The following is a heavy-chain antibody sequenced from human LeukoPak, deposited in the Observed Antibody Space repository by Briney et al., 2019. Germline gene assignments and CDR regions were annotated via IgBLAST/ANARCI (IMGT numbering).Heavy chain of an antibody. CDR2: INAGNGNT. CDR3: VRDRAVAYPRFVY. J-gene: IGHJ4*02. V-gene: IGHV1-3*01. D-gene: IGHD6-19*01. CDR1: GYTFTSYA. Sequence: GASVKVSCKASGYTFTSYAMHWVRQAPGQRLEWMGWINAGNGNTRYSQKFQGRVTITRDTSASTAYMELSSLRSEDTAVYYCVRDRAVAYPRFVYWGQGTLGTVSS.